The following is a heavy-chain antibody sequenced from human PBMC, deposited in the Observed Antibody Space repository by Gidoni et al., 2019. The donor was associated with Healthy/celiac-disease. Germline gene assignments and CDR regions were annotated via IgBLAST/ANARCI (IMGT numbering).Heavy chain of an antibody. CDR1: GGSISSYY. CDR2: IYTSGST. J-gene: IGHJ4*02. D-gene: IGHD2-2*01. Sequence: QVQLQESGPGLGKPSETLSLTCTVSGGSISSYYWSWIRQPAGKGLEWIGRIYTSGSTNYNPSLKSRVTMSVDTSKNQFSLKLSSVTAADTAVYYCARVAYCSSTSCSYFDYWGQGTLVTVSS. CDR3: ARVAYCSSTSCSYFDY. V-gene: IGHV4-4*07.